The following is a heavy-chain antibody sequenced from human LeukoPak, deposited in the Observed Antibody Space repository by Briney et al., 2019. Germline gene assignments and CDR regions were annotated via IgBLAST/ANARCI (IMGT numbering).Heavy chain of an antibody. Sequence: GGSLRLSCAASGFTFGNAWMSWVRQAPGKGLEWVGRIKSKTDGGTTDYAAPVKGRFTISRDDSKNTLYLQMNSLKTEDTAVYYCTTKTALWVRGVNVDYWGQGTLVTVSS. V-gene: IGHV3-15*01. D-gene: IGHD3-10*01. CDR3: TTKTALWVRGVNVDY. J-gene: IGHJ4*02. CDR1: GFTFGNAW. CDR2: IKSKTDGGTT.